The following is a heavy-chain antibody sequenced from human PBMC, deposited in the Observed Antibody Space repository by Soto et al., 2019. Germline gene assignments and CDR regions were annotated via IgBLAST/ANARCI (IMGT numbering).Heavy chain of an antibody. J-gene: IGHJ4*02. D-gene: IGHD4-4*01. V-gene: IGHV3-23*01. CDR1: GFTFSSYA. CDR2: ISGSGGST. Sequence: LRLSCAASGFTFSSYAMSWVRQAPGKGLEWVSAISGSGGSTYYADSVKGRFTISRDNSKNTLYLQMNSLRAEDTAVYYCAKDYSYSNYGNYFDYWGQGTLVTVSS. CDR3: AKDYSYSNYGNYFDY.